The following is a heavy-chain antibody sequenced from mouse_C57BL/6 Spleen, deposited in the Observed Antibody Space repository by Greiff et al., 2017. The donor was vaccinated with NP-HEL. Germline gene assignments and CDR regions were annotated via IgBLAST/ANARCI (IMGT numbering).Heavy chain of an antibody. CDR1: GFTFSSYA. V-gene: IGHV5-4*01. CDR3: ARERDYGSSGYAMDY. Sequence: EVKLVESGGGLVKPGGSLKLSCAASGFTFSSYAMSWVRQTPEKRLEWVATISDGGSYTYYPDNVKGRFTISRDNAKNNLYLQMSHLKSEDTAMYYCARERDYGSSGYAMDYWGQGTSVTVSS. J-gene: IGHJ4*01. D-gene: IGHD1-1*01. CDR2: ISDGGSYT.